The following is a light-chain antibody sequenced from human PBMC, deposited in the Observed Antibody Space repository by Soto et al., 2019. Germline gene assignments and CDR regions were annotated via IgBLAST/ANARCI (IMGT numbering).Light chain of an antibody. CDR2: EGS. Sequence: QSALTQPASVSGSPGQSITISRTGTSSDVGSYNLVSWYQQHPGKAPKLMIYEGSKRPSGVSNRFSGSKSGNTASLTISGLQAEDEADYYCCSYAGTNYVFGTGTRSPS. CDR3: CSYAGTNYV. V-gene: IGLV2-23*01. J-gene: IGLJ1*01. CDR1: SSDVGSYNL.